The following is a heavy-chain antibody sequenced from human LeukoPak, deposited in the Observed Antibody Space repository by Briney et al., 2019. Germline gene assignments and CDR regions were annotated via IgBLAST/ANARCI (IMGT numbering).Heavy chain of an antibody. CDR3: AKGFDRSVWYAFFDS. Sequence: PGRSLRLSCVASAFTFDDYAMHWVRQAPGKGLEWVSSITWNSRVLDYADSVKGRFTISRGNAKNSLYLQMNSMRAEDTALYYCAKGFDRSVWYAFFDSWGEGTLVTVSS. J-gene: IGHJ4*02. CDR1: AFTFDDYA. CDR2: ITWNSRVL. D-gene: IGHD6-13*01. V-gene: IGHV3-9*01.